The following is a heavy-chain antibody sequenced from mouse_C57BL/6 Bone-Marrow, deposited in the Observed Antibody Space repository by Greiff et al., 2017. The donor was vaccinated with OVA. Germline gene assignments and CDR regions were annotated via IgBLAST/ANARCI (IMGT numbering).Heavy chain of an antibody. CDR2: IYPGDGDT. D-gene: IGHD1-1*02. V-gene: IGHV1-82*01. J-gene: IGHJ2*01. Sequence: VQLQQSGPELVKPGASVKISCKASGYAFSSSWMNWVKQRPGKGLEWIGRIYPGDGDTNYNGKFKGKATLTADKSSSTAYMQLSSLTSEDSAVYFCARGGFYYFDYWGQGTTLTVSS. CDR1: GYAFSSSW. CDR3: ARGGFYYFDY.